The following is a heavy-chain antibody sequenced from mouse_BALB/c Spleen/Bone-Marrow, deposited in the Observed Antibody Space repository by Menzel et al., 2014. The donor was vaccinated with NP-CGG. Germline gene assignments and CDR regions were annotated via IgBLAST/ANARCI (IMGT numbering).Heavy chain of an antibody. Sequence: QVQLQQSGAELVKPGASLKLSCKASGYTFTNYWIHWVKQRPGQGLEWIGEINPSNGRTNYNEKFKTKATLTVDKSSSTAYMQLSSLTSEDSAVNYCAARLSHLAMGYWGQGTSVTVSS. CDR1: GYTFTNYW. CDR3: AARLSHLAMGY. J-gene: IGHJ4*01. CDR2: INPSNGRT. V-gene: IGHV1S81*02. D-gene: IGHD2-2*01.